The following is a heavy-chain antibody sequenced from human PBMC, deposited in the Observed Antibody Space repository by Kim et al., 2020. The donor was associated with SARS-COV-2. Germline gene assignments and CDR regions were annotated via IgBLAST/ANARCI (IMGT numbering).Heavy chain of an antibody. V-gene: IGHV3-48*03. CDR1: GFTFSSYE. J-gene: IGHJ4*02. D-gene: IGHD6-25*01. Sequence: GGSLRLSCAASGFTFSSYEINWIRQAPGKGLEWISYISSSGSPIYYADSLKGRFTISRDNAKNSLYLQMNSLRAEDTAIYYCVRRGAFDYWGQGTLVTVSS. CDR3: VRRGAFDY. CDR2: ISSSGSPI.